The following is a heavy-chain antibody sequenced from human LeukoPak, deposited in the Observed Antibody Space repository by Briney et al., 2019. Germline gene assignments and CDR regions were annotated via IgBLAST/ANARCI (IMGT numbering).Heavy chain of an antibody. CDR1: GFTFSHYS. CDR2: ISSSSSYI. J-gene: IGHJ4*02. D-gene: IGHD3-10*01. CDR3: ARDFAVRGVITYFDY. V-gene: IGHV3-21*04. Sequence: GGSLRLSCAASGFTFSHYSMNWVRQAPGKGLEWVSSISSSSSYIYYADSVKGRFTISRDNAKNSLYLQMNSLRAEDTALYYCARDFAVRGVITYFDYWGQGTLVTVSS.